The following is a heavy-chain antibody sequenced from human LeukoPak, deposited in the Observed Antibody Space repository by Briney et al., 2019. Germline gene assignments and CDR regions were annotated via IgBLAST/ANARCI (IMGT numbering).Heavy chain of an antibody. J-gene: IGHJ4*02. Sequence: SQTLSLTCTVSGGSISSGSYYWSWIRQPAGKGLEWIGRIYTSGSTNYNPSLKSRVTISVDTSKNQFSLKLSSVTAADTAVYYCARLLLWFGELSFDYWGQGTLVTVSS. CDR3: ARLLLWFGELSFDY. V-gene: IGHV4-61*02. D-gene: IGHD3-10*01. CDR1: GGSISSGSYY. CDR2: IYTSGST.